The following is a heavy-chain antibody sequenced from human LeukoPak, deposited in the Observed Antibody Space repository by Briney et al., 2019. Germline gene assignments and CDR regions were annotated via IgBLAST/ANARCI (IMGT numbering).Heavy chain of an antibody. J-gene: IGHJ4*02. CDR2: INPNSGGT. CDR1: GYTFSGYY. D-gene: IGHD3-3*01. V-gene: IGHV1-2*02. CDR3: ARARASSDFWSGYHLGYYFDY. Sequence: ASVKVSCKASGYTFSGYYMHWVRQAPGQGLEWVGWINPNSGGTNYAQKFQGRVTMTRDTSISTAYMELSRLRSDDTAVYYCARARASSDFWSGYHLGYYFDYWGQGTLVTVSS.